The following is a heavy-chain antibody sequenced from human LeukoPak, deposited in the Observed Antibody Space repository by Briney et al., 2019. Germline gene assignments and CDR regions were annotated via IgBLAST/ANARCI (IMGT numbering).Heavy chain of an antibody. CDR3: ARDTYYYDSSGYHSIDY. Sequence: SVKVSCKASGGTFSSYTISWVRQAPGHGLEWMGRIIPILGIANYAQKFQGRVTITADKSTSTAYMELSSLRSEDTAVYYCARDTYYYDSSGYHSIDYWGQGTLVTVSS. CDR2: IIPILGIA. J-gene: IGHJ4*02. V-gene: IGHV1-69*04. D-gene: IGHD3-22*01. CDR1: GGTFSSYT.